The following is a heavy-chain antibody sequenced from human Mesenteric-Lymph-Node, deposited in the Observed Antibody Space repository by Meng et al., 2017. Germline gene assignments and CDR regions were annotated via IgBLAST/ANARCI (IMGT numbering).Heavy chain of an antibody. CDR2: IHSSGNT. CDR3: ARGELLWDY. D-gene: IGHD2-2*01. Sequence: QVQLQESGPGLVRPSETLSLPCSVSGASVSSGTNQWSWIRQPPGKGLEWIGFIHSSGNTNHNPSLKSRVTISVDTSKNHFSLKLTSVTAADTAVYFCARGELLWDYWGQGTLVTVSS. J-gene: IGHJ4*02. V-gene: IGHV4-61*03. CDR1: GASVSSGTNQ.